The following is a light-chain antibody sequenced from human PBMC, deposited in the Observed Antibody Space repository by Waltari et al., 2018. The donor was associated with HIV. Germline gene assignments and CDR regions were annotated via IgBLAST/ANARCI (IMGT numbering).Light chain of an antibody. Sequence: QSVLTQPPSASGTPGQRVTISCSGSSSNIGRNYVYWHQQVAGPAPKLLGYRNSQRPSGGPVRFSGSKAGASASLAINGLRSEDEADYYCAAWNDSMSGYVFGTGTKVSV. CDR3: AAWNDSMSGYV. V-gene: IGLV1-47*01. J-gene: IGLJ1*01. CDR2: RNS. CDR1: SSNIGRNY.